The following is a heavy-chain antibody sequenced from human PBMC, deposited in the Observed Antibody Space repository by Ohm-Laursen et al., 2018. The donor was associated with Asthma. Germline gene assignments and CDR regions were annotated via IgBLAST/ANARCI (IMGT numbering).Heavy chain of an antibody. CDR2: ISTASTFI. CDR3: ARFLWFGELSWFDP. Sequence: GSLRLSCAASGYSFSLYSIHWIRQAPGKGLEWVASISTASTFIYYADSVRGRFTTSRDNARNSVYLQMNSLRDEDTAVYYCARFLWFGELSWFDPWGQGTLVTVSS. CDR1: GYSFSLYS. V-gene: IGHV3-21*01. D-gene: IGHD3-10*01. J-gene: IGHJ5*02.